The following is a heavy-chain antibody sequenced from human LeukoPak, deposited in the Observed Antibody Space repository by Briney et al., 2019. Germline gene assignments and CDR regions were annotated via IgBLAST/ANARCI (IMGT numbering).Heavy chain of an antibody. Sequence: SQTLSLTCTVSGGSISSYYWSWIRQPPGKGLEWIGYIYYSGSTNYNPSLKSRVTISVDTSKNQFSLKLSSVTAADTAVYYCARMYYGFWSGPDAFDIWGQGTMVTVSS. D-gene: IGHD3-3*01. J-gene: IGHJ3*02. CDR3: ARMYYGFWSGPDAFDI. V-gene: IGHV4-59*01. CDR1: GGSISSYY. CDR2: IYYSGST.